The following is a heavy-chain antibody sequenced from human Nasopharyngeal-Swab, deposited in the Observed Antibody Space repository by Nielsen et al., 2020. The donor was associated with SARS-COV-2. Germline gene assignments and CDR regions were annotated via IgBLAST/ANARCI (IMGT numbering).Heavy chain of an antibody. CDR2: INPRGGST. CDR3: TRGTDDMDV. V-gene: IGHV1-46*01. J-gene: IGHJ6*02. CDR1: GYTFTSYY. Sequence: ASVKVSCKASGYTFTSYYMHWVRQAPGQGLEWMGIINPRGGSTSYAQKFQGRVTMTRDTSTSTLYMNLSSLTSDDTAVYYCTRGTDDMDVWGQGTTVTSP.